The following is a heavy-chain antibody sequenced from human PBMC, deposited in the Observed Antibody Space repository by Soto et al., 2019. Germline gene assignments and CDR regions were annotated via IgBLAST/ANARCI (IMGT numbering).Heavy chain of an antibody. CDR2: INPNSGGT. Sequence: QVQLVQSGAEVNMPGASVKVSCKASGYTFTAYYIHWVRQAPGQGLEWMGWINPNSGGTNYAQNLQGGVTMTSDTSISTADMELSSLSSDDTALYYCARGGVATTPFDYWGQGPLVTVSS. D-gene: IGHD3-10*01. CDR1: GYTFTAYY. CDR3: ARGGVATTPFDY. V-gene: IGHV1-2*02. J-gene: IGHJ4*02.